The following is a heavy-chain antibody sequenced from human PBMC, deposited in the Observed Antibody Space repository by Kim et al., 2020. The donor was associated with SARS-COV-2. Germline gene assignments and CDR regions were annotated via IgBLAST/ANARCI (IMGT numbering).Heavy chain of an antibody. CDR3: ARIRITMVRGVQWFDY. J-gene: IGHJ4*01. CDR2: INHSGST. V-gene: IGHV4-34*01. Sequence: SETLSLTCAVYGGSFSGYYWSWIRQPPGKGLEWIGEINHSGSTNYNPSLKSRVTISVDTSKNQFSLKLSSVTAADTAVYYCARIRITMVRGVQWFDYWG. D-gene: IGHD3-10*01. CDR1: GGSFSGYY.